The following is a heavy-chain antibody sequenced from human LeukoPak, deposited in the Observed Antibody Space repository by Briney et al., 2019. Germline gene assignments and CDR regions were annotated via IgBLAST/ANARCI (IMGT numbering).Heavy chain of an antibody. J-gene: IGHJ4*02. CDR1: GFTFSSYA. CDR3: AKDGDFWSGYSDY. CDR2: ISDSDDNT. Sequence: GGSLRLSCAASGFTFSSYAMSWVRQAPGKGLEWVSAISDSDDNTYYADSVKGRFTISRDNSKNTQYLQMDSLRAEDTAVYYCAKDGDFWSGYSDYWGQGTLVTVSS. D-gene: IGHD3-3*01. V-gene: IGHV3-23*01.